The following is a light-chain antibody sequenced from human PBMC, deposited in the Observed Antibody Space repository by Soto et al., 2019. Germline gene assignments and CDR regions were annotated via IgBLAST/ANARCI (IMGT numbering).Light chain of an antibody. J-gene: IGKJ2*03. Sequence: TQSPATLSVSLGEEVTLSCSASQSVGPNLAWYQQRPGHAPRLLIHWGSTRANGYPARFRGSGRGTDFTLTISCLQSEDLAVDYCQQYENWPPYSFGQGTKLEIK. CDR3: QQYENWPPYS. CDR2: WGS. CDR1: QSVGPN. V-gene: IGKV3-15*01.